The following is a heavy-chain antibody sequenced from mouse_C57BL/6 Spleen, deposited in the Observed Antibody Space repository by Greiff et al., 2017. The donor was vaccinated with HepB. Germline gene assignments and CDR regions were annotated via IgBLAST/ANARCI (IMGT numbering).Heavy chain of an antibody. Sequence: EVQLVESGPGLVKPSQSLSLTCSVTGYSITSGYYWNWIRQFPGNKLEWMGYISYDGSNNYNPSLKNRISITRDTSKNQFFLKLNSVTTEDTATYYCARDYYYGSPYYFDYWGQGTTLTVSS. J-gene: IGHJ2*01. CDR2: ISYDGSN. V-gene: IGHV3-6*01. CDR1: GYSITSGYY. CDR3: ARDYYYGSPYYFDY. D-gene: IGHD1-1*01.